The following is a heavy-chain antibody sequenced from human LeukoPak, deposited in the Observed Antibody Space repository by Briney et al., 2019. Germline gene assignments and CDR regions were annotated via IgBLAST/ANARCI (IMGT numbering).Heavy chain of an antibody. CDR2: ISSNGDST. CDR3: VKSASSYGANWFDP. CDR1: GFTFSNYA. V-gene: IGHV3-64D*09. D-gene: IGHD4/OR15-4a*01. Sequence: GVSLRLSCSASGFTFSNYAMHWVRQAPGKGLEYVSAISSNGDSTYYADSVKGRFIISRDNSKNSLSLHMSSLRAEDTAVYYCVKSASSYGANWFDPWGQGTLVTVSS. J-gene: IGHJ5*02.